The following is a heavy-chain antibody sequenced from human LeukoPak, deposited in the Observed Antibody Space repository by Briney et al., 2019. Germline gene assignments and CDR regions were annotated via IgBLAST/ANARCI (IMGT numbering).Heavy chain of an antibody. V-gene: IGHV3-7*01. J-gene: IGHJ5*02. CDR2: IKRDGSQK. Sequence: GGSLRLSCAAPGFSFSSNWMGWVRQAPGKGLEWVAHIKRDGSQKYYLDSVKGRFTISRDNAKNSLYLQMNSLRVEDTAVYYCARLGLEVGGPNWFDPWGQGTLVTVSA. CDR1: GFSFSSNW. D-gene: IGHD1-1*01. CDR3: ARLGLEVGGPNWFDP.